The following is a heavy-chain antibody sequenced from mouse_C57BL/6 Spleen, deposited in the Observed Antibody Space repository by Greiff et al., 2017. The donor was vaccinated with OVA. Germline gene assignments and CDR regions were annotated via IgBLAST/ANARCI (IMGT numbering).Heavy chain of an antibody. CDR3: AGGTTVVAKDYYAMDY. V-gene: IGHV1-64*01. D-gene: IGHD1-1*01. J-gene: IGHJ4*01. CDR1: GYTFTSYW. Sequence: VQLQQPGAELVKPGASVKLSCKASGYTFTSYWMHWVKQRPGQGLEWIGMIHPNSGSTNYNEKFKSKATLTVDKSSSTAYMQLSSLTSEDSAVYYCAGGTTVVAKDYYAMDYWGQGTSVTVSS. CDR2: IHPNSGST.